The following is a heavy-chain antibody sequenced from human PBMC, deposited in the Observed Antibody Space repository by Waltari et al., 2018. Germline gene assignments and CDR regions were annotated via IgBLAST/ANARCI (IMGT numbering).Heavy chain of an antibody. D-gene: IGHD1-26*01. CDR1: GFTFSSYA. Sequence: QVQLVASGGGVVQPGRSLRLSCAASGFTFSSYAMHWVRQAPGKGLEWVAVISYDGSNKYYADSVKGRFTISRDNSKNTLYLQMNSLRAEDTAVYYCARQWELLLVGVIDYWGQGTLVTVSS. V-gene: IGHV3-30-3*01. CDR2: ISYDGSNK. CDR3: ARQWELLLVGVIDY. J-gene: IGHJ4*02.